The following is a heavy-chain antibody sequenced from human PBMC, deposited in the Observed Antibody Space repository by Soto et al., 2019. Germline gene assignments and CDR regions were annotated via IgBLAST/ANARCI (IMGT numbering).Heavy chain of an antibody. J-gene: IGHJ4*02. Sequence: EVQLSESGGGLVQPGGSLRLSCAASGFTFNRYGMSWVRQAPGKGLEWVSAISGSGDSTYYADSVKGRFTISRDSSNNTLYLQMNNLRADATALYFCVKLRLELLYLDSWGLGALVIVSS. D-gene: IGHD1-7*01. V-gene: IGHV3-23*01. CDR3: VKLRLELLYLDS. CDR2: ISGSGDST. CDR1: GFTFNRYG.